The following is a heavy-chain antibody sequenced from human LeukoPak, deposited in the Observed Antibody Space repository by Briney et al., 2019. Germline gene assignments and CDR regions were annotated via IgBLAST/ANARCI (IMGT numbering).Heavy chain of an antibody. CDR3: ARDLWVGVPGVLDYGMDV. V-gene: IGHV3-48*03. D-gene: IGHD2-2*01. J-gene: IGHJ6*02. Sequence: GGSLRLSCAASGFTFSSYEMNWVRQAPGKGLEWVSYIRSSGSTIYYADSVKGRITISRDNVNNSLYQHMNSLRAEDTAVKYCARDLWVGVPGVLDYGMDVWGQGTTVTVSS. CDR2: IRSSGSTI. CDR1: GFTFSSYE.